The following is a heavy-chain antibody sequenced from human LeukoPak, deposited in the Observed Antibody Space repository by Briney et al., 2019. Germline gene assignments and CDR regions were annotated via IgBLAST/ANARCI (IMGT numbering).Heavy chain of an antibody. CDR2: VYSSGNT. D-gene: IGHD3-10*01. CDR1: DGSISIYY. CDR3: VRDRELTY. J-gene: IGHJ4*02. V-gene: IGHV4-4*08. Sequence: SETLSLTCTVSDGSISIYYWSWIRQPPGKGLEWIGYVYSSGNTNYSPSLKGRAIISADTSKNQFSLKLTSVTAADTAVYYCVRDRELTYWGRGTLVTVSS.